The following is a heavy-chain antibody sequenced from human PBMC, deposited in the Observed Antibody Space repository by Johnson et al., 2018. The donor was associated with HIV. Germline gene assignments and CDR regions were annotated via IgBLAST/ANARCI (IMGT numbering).Heavy chain of an antibody. CDR2: INVDGREK. V-gene: IGHV3-7*01. J-gene: IGHJ3*01. D-gene: IGHD5-18*01. CDR3: ARNRPVSYGYRGAFDF. Sequence: VQLVESGGGLVQPGGSLRLSCTASGFTFSDFRMSWVRQAPGRGLEWVANINVDGREKYYVDSVEGRFTISRDNAKNSLFLQINSLRAEDTAVYYCARNRPVSYGYRGAFDFWGQGTMVTVSS. CDR1: GFTFSDFR.